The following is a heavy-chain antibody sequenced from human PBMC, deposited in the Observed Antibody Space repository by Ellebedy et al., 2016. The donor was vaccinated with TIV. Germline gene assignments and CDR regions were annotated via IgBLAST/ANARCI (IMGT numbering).Heavy chain of an antibody. CDR1: GGSFTSGAYH. J-gene: IGHJ4*02. CDR3: ARYNGLGSRTGYFDY. V-gene: IGHV4-30-4*01. Sequence: SETLSLXCIISGGSFTSGAYHWTWIRQSHGKGLEWIGNIHSRGNTDYKSSLRSRLIISVDKTEKQLSLKLTSVTAADTAVYYCARYNGLGSRTGYFDYWGQGVLVTVSS. D-gene: IGHD3-10*01. CDR2: IHSRGNT.